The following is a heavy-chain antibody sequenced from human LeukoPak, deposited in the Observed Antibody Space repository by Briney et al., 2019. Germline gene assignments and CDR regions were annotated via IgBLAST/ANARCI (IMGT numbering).Heavy chain of an antibody. J-gene: IGHJ5*02. CDR2: IYYNGYT. D-gene: IGHD6-13*01. CDR3: ARLRFAAAEEFDP. CDR1: SVSINGYY. V-gene: IGHV4-59*08. Sequence: SETRSLTCTVSSVSINGYYCSWVRQSPGKILEWIGYIYYNGYTNYNPSLKSPIAISIDTSKNQFSLTLSSVTAADTAMYSCARLRFAAAEEFDPWGQGNLVTVSS.